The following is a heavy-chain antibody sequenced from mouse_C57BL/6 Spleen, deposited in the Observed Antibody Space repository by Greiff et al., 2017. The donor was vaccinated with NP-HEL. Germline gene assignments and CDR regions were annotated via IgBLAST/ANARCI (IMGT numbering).Heavy chain of an antibody. V-gene: IGHV5-17*01. CDR3: ARGGVNWDLDY. Sequence: EVQLVESGGGLVKPGGSLKLSCAASGFTFSDYGMHWVRQAPEKGLEWVAYISSGSSTIYYADTGKGRFTISRDNAKNTLFLQMTSLRSEDTAIYYCARGGVNWDLDYWGQGTTLTVSS. CDR2: ISSGSSTI. CDR1: GFTFSDYG. J-gene: IGHJ2*01. D-gene: IGHD4-1*01.